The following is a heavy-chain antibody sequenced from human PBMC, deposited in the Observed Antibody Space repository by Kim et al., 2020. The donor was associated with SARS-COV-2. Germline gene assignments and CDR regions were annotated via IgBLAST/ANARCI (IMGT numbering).Heavy chain of an antibody. CDR3: SQTAPQRGWYSYFYGMDV. V-gene: IGHV3-23*01. D-gene: IGHD6-19*01. J-gene: IGHJ6*02. Sequence: KGRFTISRDNSKNTLYLQMNSLRAEDTAVYYCSQTAPQRGWYSYFYGMDVWGQGTTVTVSS.